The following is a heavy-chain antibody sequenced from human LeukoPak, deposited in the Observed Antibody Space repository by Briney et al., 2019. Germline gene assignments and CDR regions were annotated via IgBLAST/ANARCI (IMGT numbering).Heavy chain of an antibody. J-gene: IGHJ4*02. CDR3: ARKPQGYSSGWYYFDY. CDR1: GGSFSGYY. Sequence: SETLSLTCAVYGGSFSGYYWSWIRQPPGKGLEWIGEINHSGSTNYNPSLKSRVTISVDTSKNQFSLKLSSVTAADTAVYYCARKPQGYSSGWYYFDYWGQGTLVTVSS. D-gene: IGHD6-19*01. V-gene: IGHV4-34*01. CDR2: INHSGST.